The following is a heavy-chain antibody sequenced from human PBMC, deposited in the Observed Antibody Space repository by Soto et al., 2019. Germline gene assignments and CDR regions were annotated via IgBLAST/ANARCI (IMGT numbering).Heavy chain of an antibody. CDR3: ARETYDINGNRIDS. CDR2: VYHTGST. J-gene: IGHJ5*01. CDR1: VGSISGDYY. Sequence: SETLSLTCTFSVGSISGDYYWNWIRQAPGKGLEWIGYVYHTGSTYHNPSLKSRGSISVDTSNNRFSLKLSSVTAADTAVYFCARETYDINGNRIDSWGQGIPVSVSS. D-gene: IGHD3-22*01. V-gene: IGHV4-30-4*01.